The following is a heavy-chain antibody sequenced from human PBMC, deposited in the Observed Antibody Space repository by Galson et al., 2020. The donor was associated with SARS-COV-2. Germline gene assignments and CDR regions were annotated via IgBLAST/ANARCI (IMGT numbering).Heavy chain of an antibody. J-gene: IGHJ4*02. CDR3: AKRGVPYCGGDCYRGYFDY. CDR2: ISYDGSNK. CDR1: GFTFSSYG. Sequence: GESLKISCAASGFTFSSYGMHWVRQAPGKGLEWVAVISYDGSNKYYADSVKGRFTISRDNSKNTLYLQMNSLRAEDTAVYYCAKRGVPYCGGDCYRGYFDYWGQGTLVTVSS. D-gene: IGHD2-21*02. V-gene: IGHV3-30*18.